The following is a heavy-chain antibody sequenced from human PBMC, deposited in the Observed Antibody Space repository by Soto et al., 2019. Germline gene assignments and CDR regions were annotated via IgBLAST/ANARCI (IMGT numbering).Heavy chain of an antibody. CDR2: ISAYNGNT. D-gene: IGHD5-12*01. CDR3: ARDGQEVATTHYYYGMDV. Sequence: ASVKVSCKASGYTFTSYGISWVRQAPGQGLEWMGWISAYNGNTNYAQKLQGRVTMTTDTSTSTAYMELRSLRSDDTAVYYCARDGQEVATTHYYYGMDVWGQGTTVTVSS. V-gene: IGHV1-18*04. CDR1: GYTFTSYG. J-gene: IGHJ6*02.